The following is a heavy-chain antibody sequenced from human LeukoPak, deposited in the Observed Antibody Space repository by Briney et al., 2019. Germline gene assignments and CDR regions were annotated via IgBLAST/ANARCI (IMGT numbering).Heavy chain of an antibody. CDR3: AYPAYYDSSGDWGGGFDY. V-gene: IGHV5-51*01. J-gene: IGHJ4*02. Sequence: GESLKISCKGSGYSFTSYWIGWVRQMPGKGLEWMGIIYPGDSDTRYSPSFQGQVTISADKSISTAYLQWSSLKASDTAMYYCAYPAYYDSSGDWGGGFDYWGQGTLVTVSS. CDR1: GYSFTSYW. D-gene: IGHD3-22*01. CDR2: IYPGDSDT.